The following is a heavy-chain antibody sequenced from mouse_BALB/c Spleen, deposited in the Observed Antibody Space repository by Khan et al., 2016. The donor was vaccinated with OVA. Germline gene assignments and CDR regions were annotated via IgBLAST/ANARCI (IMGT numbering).Heavy chain of an antibody. V-gene: IGHV1-77*01. CDR3: ARRNYFGYTFAY. Sequence: QVRLQQSGAELARPGASVKLSCKASGYTFTDYYINWVKQRTGQGLEWIGEIYTGSGNTYYNEKFKGKATLTADKSSSTAYMQLSSLTAEDSAVVFCARRNYFGYTFAYWGQGTLVTVSA. D-gene: IGHD1-2*01. CDR2: IYTGSGNT. J-gene: IGHJ3*01. CDR1: GYTFTDYY.